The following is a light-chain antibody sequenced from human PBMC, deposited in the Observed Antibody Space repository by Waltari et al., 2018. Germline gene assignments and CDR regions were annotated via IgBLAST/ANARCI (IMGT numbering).Light chain of an antibody. CDR3: QQRSNWPPLT. V-gene: IGKV3-11*01. CDR2: EAS. Sequence: EVVLTQSPASLSSSPGERVTLSCRPSQNLHTYLARYQQKPGQAPRLLIYEASNRATGIPDRFSGRWSGTDFTLTIDSLEPEDFAVYFCQQRSNWPPLTFGGGTKVEIK. J-gene: IGKJ4*01. CDR1: QNLHTY.